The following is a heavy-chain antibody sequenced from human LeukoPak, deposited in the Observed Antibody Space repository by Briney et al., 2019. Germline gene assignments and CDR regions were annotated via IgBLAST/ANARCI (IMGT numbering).Heavy chain of an antibody. CDR2: MDTNSDNT. CDR3: MSTSNWGSVIFDY. J-gene: IGHJ4*02. V-gene: IGHV1-8*01. Sequence: ASVRVSCTASGYNFISYDIHWVRQATGQGLEWMGWMDTNSDNTVYAEKFQGRVTMTRDTSISTAYMELRGLRSEDTAVYYCMSTSNWGSVIFDYWGQGTLVTVSS. CDR1: GYNFISYD. D-gene: IGHD7-27*01.